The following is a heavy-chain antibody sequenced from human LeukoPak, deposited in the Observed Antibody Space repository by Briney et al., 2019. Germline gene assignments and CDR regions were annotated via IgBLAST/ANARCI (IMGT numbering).Heavy chain of an antibody. Sequence: SETLSLTCTVSGGPISSPNHFWGWVRQPPGKGLEWIGRVYYGGTTYSNPSLKSRVTMSADTSKNQFSLTLSSVTAADTAVYYCARVVAGTKAFQHWGQGTLVTVSS. D-gene: IGHD6-19*01. J-gene: IGHJ1*01. V-gene: IGHV4-39*01. CDR2: VYYGGTT. CDR3: ARVVAGTKAFQH. CDR1: GGPISSPNHF.